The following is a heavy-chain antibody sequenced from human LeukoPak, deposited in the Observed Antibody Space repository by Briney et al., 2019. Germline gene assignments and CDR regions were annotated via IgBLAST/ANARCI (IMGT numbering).Heavy chain of an antibody. D-gene: IGHD5-12*01. Sequence: GGSLRLSCAASGFTFSDYYMSWIRQAPGKGLEWVSYISSSGSTIYYADSVKGRFTISRDNAKNSLYLQMSSLRAEDTAVYYCARGSVDIVASDAFDIWGQGTMVTVSS. CDR2: ISSSGSTI. V-gene: IGHV3-11*01. J-gene: IGHJ3*02. CDR1: GFTFSDYY. CDR3: ARGSVDIVASDAFDI.